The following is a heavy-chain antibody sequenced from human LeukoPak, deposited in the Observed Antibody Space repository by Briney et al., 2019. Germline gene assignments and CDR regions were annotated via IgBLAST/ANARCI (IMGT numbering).Heavy chain of an antibody. V-gene: IGHV3-11*04. CDR2: ISSSGSTI. J-gene: IGHJ4*02. D-gene: IGHD3-10*01. CDR3: ARVAGYYGSGSYYKPPDY. Sequence: GGSLRLSCAASGFTFSDYYMSWIRGAPGKGLGCVSYISSSGSTIYYADSVKGRFTISRDNAKNSRYLQMNSLRAEDTAVYYCARVAGYYGSGSYYKPPDYWGQGTLVTVSS. CDR1: GFTFSDYY.